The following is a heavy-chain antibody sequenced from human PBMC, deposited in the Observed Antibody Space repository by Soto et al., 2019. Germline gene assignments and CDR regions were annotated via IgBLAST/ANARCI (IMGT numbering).Heavy chain of an antibody. V-gene: IGHV3-21*04. CDR1: GFTFSSYS. D-gene: IGHD3-10*01. CDR3: ARDMPVTMVRGVMSYFDY. Sequence: EVQLVESGGGLVKPGGSLRLSCAASGFTFSSYSMNWVRQAPGKGLEWVSSISSSSSYIYYADSVKGRFTISRDNAKNSLYLQMNSLRAEDTAVYYCARDMPVTMVRGVMSYFDYWGQGTLVTVSS. J-gene: IGHJ4*02. CDR2: ISSSSSYI.